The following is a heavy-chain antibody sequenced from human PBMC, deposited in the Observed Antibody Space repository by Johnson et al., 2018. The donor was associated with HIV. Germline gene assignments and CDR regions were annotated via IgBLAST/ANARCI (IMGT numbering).Heavy chain of an antibody. CDR3: AKVSSSSTWAHDPFDI. J-gene: IGHJ3*02. Sequence: VQLVESGGGLVKPGGSLRLSCAASGFTFSDYYMSWIRQAPGKGLEWVSGISWNSGSIGYADSVKGRFTISRDNAKNSLYLQMNSLRVEETALYYCAKVSSSSTWAHDPFDIWGRGTMVTVSS. CDR1: GFTFSDYY. D-gene: IGHD6-6*01. CDR2: ISWNSGSI. V-gene: IGHV3-9*01.